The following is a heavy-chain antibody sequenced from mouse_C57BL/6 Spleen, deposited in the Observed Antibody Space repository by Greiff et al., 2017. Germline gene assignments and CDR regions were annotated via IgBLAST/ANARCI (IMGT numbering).Heavy chain of an antibody. CDR2: ISNGGGST. V-gene: IGHV5-12*01. CDR3: ARWNGNWRYFDY. J-gene: IGHJ2*01. Sequence: EVKLMESGGGLVQPGGSLKLSCAASGFTFSDYYMYWVRQTPEKRLEWVAYISNGGGSTYYPDTVKGRFTISRDNAKNTLYLQMSRLKSEDTAMYYCARWNGNWRYFDYWGQGTTLTVSS. CDR1: GFTFSDYY. D-gene: IGHD2-1*01.